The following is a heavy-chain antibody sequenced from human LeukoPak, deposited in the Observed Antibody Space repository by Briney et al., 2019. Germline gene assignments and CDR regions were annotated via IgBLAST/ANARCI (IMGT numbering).Heavy chain of an antibody. D-gene: IGHD5-12*01. J-gene: IGHJ4*02. CDR2: INPNSGGT. V-gene: IGHV1-2*02. CDR1: GYTFTGYY. Sequence: GASVKVSCKASGYTFTGYYMHWVRQAPGQGLEWMGWINPNSGGTNYAQKFQGRVTMTRDTSISTAYMELSRLRSDDTAVYYCARDSTYGYSGYDVDYWGQGTLVTVSS. CDR3: ARDSTYGYSGYDVDY.